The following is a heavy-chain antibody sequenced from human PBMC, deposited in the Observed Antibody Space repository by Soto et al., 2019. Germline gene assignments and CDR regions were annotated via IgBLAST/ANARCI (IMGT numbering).Heavy chain of an antibody. CDR1: GVSLSSTSYY. CDR3: ARAERPHDYSKFDY. Sequence: QLQLQESGPGLVRPSGTVSLTCSVSGVSLSSTSYYWGWIRQPPGQRPEWIGSIYNGITYYNPSLKSRVTISEDTSKNQFSLKLTSVTAADTAVFYCARAERPHDYSKFDYWGRGMLVTVSS. J-gene: IGHJ4*01. CDR2: IYNGIT. V-gene: IGHV4-39*02. D-gene: IGHD4-4*01.